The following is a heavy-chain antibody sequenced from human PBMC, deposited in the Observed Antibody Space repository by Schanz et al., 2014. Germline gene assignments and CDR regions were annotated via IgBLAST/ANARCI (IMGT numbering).Heavy chain of an antibody. D-gene: IGHD6-6*01. V-gene: IGHV1-18*04. CDR3: ARGGAYRSPSPVFYFDY. CDR2: ISAYNGNT. Sequence: QVQLVQSGAELKKPGASVKVSCKASGYTFTRYGINWVRQAPGQGLEWMGWISAYNGNTNYAQKVQGRVTLTTDTSTSTAYMELRNLRSDDTAVYYCARGGAYRSPSPVFYFDYWGQGTLVTVSS. CDR1: GYTFTRYG. J-gene: IGHJ4*02.